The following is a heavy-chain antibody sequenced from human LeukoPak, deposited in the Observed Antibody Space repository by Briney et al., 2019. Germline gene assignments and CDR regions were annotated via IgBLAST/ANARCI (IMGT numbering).Heavy chain of an antibody. CDR1: GFTFSSFA. CDR3: ARDQPGSGSFYAFDN. D-gene: IGHD3-10*01. CDR2: ISHDGNNK. J-gene: IGHJ4*02. V-gene: IGHV3-30-3*01. Sequence: PGRSLRLSCAASGFTFSSFAIHWVRQTPAKGLEWVGAISHDGNNKFYADSLKGRFTISRDDSKNTLYLQMSSLRPDDTAVYYCARDQPGSGSFYAFDNWGQGTLVTVSS.